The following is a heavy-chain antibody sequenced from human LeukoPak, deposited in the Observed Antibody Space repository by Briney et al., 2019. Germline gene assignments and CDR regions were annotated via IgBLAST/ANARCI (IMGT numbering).Heavy chain of an antibody. D-gene: IGHD6-6*01. CDR2: INPNTGDT. CDR1: GYTFTGYY. CDR3: ASYPSSSPPFDY. J-gene: IGHJ4*02. Sequence: AVKVSCKASGYTFTGYYMHWVRQAPGQGFEWMGWINPNTGDTNYAQKFQGRVTMTRDTTISAAFMELTRLTSDDTAVYYCASYPSSSPPFDYWGQGTLVTVSS. V-gene: IGHV1-2*02.